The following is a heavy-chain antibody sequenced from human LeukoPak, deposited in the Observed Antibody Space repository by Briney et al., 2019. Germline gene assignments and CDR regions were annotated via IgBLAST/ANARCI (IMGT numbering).Heavy chain of an antibody. CDR1: GFTVSSNY. CDR3: ARAHDYGDYGLDY. Sequence: GGSLRLSCAASGFTVSSNYMSWVRQAPGKGLEWVSVIYSGGSTYYADSVKGRFTISRDNSKNTLYPQMNSLRAEDTAVYYCARAHDYGDYGLDYWGQGTLVTVSS. J-gene: IGHJ4*02. D-gene: IGHD4-17*01. CDR2: IYSGGST. V-gene: IGHV3-53*01.